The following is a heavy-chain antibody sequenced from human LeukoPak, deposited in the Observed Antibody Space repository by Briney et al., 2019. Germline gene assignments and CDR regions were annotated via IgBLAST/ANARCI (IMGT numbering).Heavy chain of an antibody. Sequence: WASVKVSCKASGYTFTAYYTHWVRQAPGQGLEWVRWINPHSGGTNYAQKFQGRVTMTRDTSISTAYMELSRLRSDDTAVYYCARATGDANYFYYYLDVWGKGTTVTVSS. V-gene: IGHV1-2*02. D-gene: IGHD7-27*01. CDR1: GYTFTAYY. J-gene: IGHJ6*03. CDR2: INPHSGGT. CDR3: ARATGDANYFYYYLDV.